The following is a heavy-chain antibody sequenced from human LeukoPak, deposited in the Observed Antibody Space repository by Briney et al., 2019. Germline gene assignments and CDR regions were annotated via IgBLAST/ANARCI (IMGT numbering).Heavy chain of an antibody. V-gene: IGHV3-33*01. Sequence: GGSLRLSCEASGFNFGTFAMHWVRQAPGEGLEWLAIIWYDGSNKHYSDSVKGRFTISRDNSKSSLYLQMNSLRAEGTAVYYCRGTYYYGSGIDGDYFDYWGQGTLVTVSS. CDR2: IWYDGSNK. J-gene: IGHJ4*02. CDR1: GFNFGTFA. CDR3: RGTYYYGSGIDGDYFDY. D-gene: IGHD3-10*01.